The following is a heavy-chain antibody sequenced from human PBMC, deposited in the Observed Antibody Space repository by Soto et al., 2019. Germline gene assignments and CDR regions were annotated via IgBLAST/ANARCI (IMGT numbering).Heavy chain of an antibody. D-gene: IGHD3-10*01. CDR1: GYTFTGYY. J-gene: IGHJ6*02. V-gene: IGHV1-2*04. CDR2: INPNSGGT. CDR3: ARTYYYGSGSYSRDYYYGMDV. Sequence: ASVKVSCKASGYTFTGYYMHWVRQAPGQGLEWMGWINPNSGGTNYAQKFQGWVTMTRDTSISTAYMELSRLRSDDTAVYYCARTYYYGSGSYSRDYYYGMDVWGQGTTVTVSS.